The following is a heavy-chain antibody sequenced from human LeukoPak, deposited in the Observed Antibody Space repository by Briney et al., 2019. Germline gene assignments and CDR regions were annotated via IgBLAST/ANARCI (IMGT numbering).Heavy chain of an antibody. CDR1: GFTFSDYY. Sequence: GGSLRLSCAASGFTFSDYYMNWVRQAPGKGLEWVSSISSSSSYIYYADSVKGRFTISRDNAKSSLYLQMNSLRAEDTAVYYCARQQRCDYWGQGTLVTVSS. V-gene: IGHV3-21*01. J-gene: IGHJ4*02. D-gene: IGHD1/OR15-1a*01. CDR3: ARQQRCDY. CDR2: ISSSSSYI.